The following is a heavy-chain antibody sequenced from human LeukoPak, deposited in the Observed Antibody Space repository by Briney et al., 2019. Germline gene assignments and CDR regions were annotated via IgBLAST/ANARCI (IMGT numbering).Heavy chain of an antibody. CDR2: TVVGSGNT. D-gene: IGHD3-10*01. V-gene: IGHV1-58*01. Sequence: SVKVSCKASGFTFTSSAVQWVRQARGQRLEWIGWTVVGSGNTNYAQKFQERVTITRDMSTSTAYMELSSLRSEDTAVYYCALWFGEDYYMDVWGKGTTVTVSS. J-gene: IGHJ6*03. CDR3: ALWFGEDYYMDV. CDR1: GFTFTSSA.